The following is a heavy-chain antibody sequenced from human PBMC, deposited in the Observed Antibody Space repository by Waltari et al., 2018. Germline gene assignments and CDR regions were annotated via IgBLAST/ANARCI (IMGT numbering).Heavy chain of an antibody. J-gene: IGHJ4*02. Sequence: RLSCAASGFTFSSYAMHWVRQAPGKGLEWVAVISYDGSNKYYADSVKGRFTISRDNSKNTLYLQMNSLRAEDTAVYYCARAQRGYSGYARDWLKRYFDYWGQGTLVTVSS. D-gene: IGHD5-12*01. CDR1: GFTFSSYA. CDR2: ISYDGSNK. CDR3: ARAQRGYSGYARDWLKRYFDY. V-gene: IGHV3-30*01.